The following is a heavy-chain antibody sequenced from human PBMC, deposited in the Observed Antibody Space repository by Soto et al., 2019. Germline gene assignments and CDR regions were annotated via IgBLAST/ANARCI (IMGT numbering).Heavy chain of an antibody. CDR3: ASGGGVGVAGSAAFDM. Sequence: QLHLVQSGAVVKKPGASVTVSCSASGYPVTAYYMHWVRQAPGRGLEWMGGINPATGAAKYTQTFQGRVPMTRDTSTSTVFMELSGLTSGDTAVFYCASGGGVGVAGSAAFDMWGQGTLVTVSS. CDR2: INPATGAA. D-gene: IGHD3-3*01. J-gene: IGHJ3*02. V-gene: IGHV1-2*02. CDR1: GYPVTAYY.